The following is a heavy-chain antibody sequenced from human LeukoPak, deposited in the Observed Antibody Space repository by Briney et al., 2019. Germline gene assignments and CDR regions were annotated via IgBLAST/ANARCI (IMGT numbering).Heavy chain of an antibody. Sequence: PSETLSLTCAVYGGSFSGYYWSWIRQPPGKGLEWIGEINHSGSTNYNPSLKSRVTISADTSKNQFSLKLSSVTAADTAVYYCARRDYYDSSGPHFDYYFDYWGQGTLVTVSS. CDR2: INHSGST. D-gene: IGHD3-22*01. J-gene: IGHJ4*02. V-gene: IGHV4-34*01. CDR1: GGSFSGYY. CDR3: ARRDYYDSSGPHFDYYFDY.